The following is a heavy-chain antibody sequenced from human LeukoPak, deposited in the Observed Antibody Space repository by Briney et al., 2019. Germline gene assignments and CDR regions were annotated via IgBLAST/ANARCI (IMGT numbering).Heavy chain of an antibody. CDR3: ARDGAGTMIPFDY. Sequence: GGSLRLSCAASGFTFSTYEMNWLRQAPGKGLEGVSYISSSGSTIYYADSVKGRFTISRDNAKNSLYLQMNSLRAEDTAVYYCARDGAGTMIPFDYWGQGTLVTVSS. V-gene: IGHV3-48*03. J-gene: IGHJ4*02. CDR2: ISSSGSTI. CDR1: GFTFSTYE. D-gene: IGHD3-22*01.